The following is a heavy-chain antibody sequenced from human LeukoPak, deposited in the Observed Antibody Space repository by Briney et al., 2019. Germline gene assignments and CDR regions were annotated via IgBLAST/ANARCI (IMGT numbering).Heavy chain of an antibody. Sequence: GGSLRLPCAASGFTFSSYGMSWVRQAPGKGLEWVSAISGSGGSTYYADSVKGRFTISRDNAKNSLYLQMNSLRAEDTAVYYCAELGITMIGGVWGKGTTVTISS. V-gene: IGHV3-23*01. D-gene: IGHD3-10*02. J-gene: IGHJ6*04. CDR3: AELGITMIGGV. CDR2: ISGSGGST. CDR1: GFTFSSYG.